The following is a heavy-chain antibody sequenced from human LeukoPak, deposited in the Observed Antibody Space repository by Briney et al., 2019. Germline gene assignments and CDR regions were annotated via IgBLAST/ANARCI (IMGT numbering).Heavy chain of an antibody. CDR3: ARGSLRYFDWLLSADFDY. Sequence: GGSLRLSCAASGFTFSSYAMSWVRQAPGKGLEWVSAISGSGGSTYYADSVKGQFTISRDNSKNTLYLQMNSLRAEDTAVYYCARGSLRYFDWLLSADFDYWGQGTLVTVSS. J-gene: IGHJ4*02. D-gene: IGHD3-9*01. CDR1: GFTFSSYA. CDR2: ISGSGGST. V-gene: IGHV3-23*01.